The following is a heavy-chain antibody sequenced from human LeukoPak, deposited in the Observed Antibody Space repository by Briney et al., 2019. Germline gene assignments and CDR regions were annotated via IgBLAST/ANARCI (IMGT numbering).Heavy chain of an antibody. CDR2: INHSGST. Sequence: SETLSLTCAVYGGSFSGYYWSWIRQPPGKGLEWIGEINHSGSTSYNPSLKSRVTISVDTSKNQFSLKLSSVTAADTAVYYCASGTAVVTLRGFDYWGQGTLVTVSS. V-gene: IGHV4-34*01. D-gene: IGHD4-23*01. J-gene: IGHJ4*02. CDR1: GGSFSGYY. CDR3: ASGTAVVTLRGFDY.